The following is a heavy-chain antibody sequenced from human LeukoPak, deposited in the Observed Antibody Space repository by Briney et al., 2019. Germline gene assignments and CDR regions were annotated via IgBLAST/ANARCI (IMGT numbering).Heavy chain of an antibody. CDR1: GFTFSSYG. CDR2: IRYDGSNK. CDR3: ATITIVATPFDY. J-gene: IGHJ4*02. D-gene: IGHD5-12*01. Sequence: EGSLRLSCAASGFTFSSYGMHWVRQAPGKGLEWVAFIRYDGSNKYYADSVKGRFTISRDNSKNTLYLQMNSLRAEDTAVYYCATITIVATPFDYWGQGTLVTVSS. V-gene: IGHV3-30*02.